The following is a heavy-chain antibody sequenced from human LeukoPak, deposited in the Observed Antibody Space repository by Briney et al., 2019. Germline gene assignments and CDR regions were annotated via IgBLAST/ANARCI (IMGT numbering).Heavy chain of an antibody. D-gene: IGHD6-19*01. Sequence: ASVKVSCKASGGTFSSYAISWVRQAPGQGLERMGGIIPIFGTANYAQKFQGRVTITTDESTSTAYMELSSLRSEDTAVYYCARVAVAGAYYFDYWGQGTLVTVSS. CDR3: ARVAVAGAYYFDY. CDR2: IIPIFGTA. V-gene: IGHV1-69*05. CDR1: GGTFSSYA. J-gene: IGHJ4*02.